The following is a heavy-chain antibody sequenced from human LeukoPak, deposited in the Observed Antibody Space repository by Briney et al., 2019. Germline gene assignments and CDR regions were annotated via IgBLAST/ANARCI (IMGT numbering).Heavy chain of an antibody. Sequence: PGGSLRLSCAASGFTFSSYGMHWVRQAPGKGLEWVAVISYDGSNKYYADSVKGRFTISRDNAKNSLYLQMNSLRDEDTAVYYCAREDNGYYSPPTDYWGQGTLVTVSS. CDR1: GFTFSSYG. J-gene: IGHJ4*02. D-gene: IGHD3-22*01. CDR3: AREDNGYYSPPTDY. CDR2: ISYDGSNK. V-gene: IGHV3-30*03.